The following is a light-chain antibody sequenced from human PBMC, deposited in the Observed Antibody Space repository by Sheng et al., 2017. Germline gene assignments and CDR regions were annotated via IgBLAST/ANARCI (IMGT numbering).Light chain of an antibody. V-gene: IGLV3-21*02. J-gene: IGLJ3*02. CDR1: NIGSKS. Sequence: SYVLTQPPSVSVAPGQTASITCGGNNIGSKSVHWYQQKPGKAPVLVVYADSDRPSGIPERFSGSNSGNTATLTISRVEAGDEADYYCQVWDSSSDPWVFGGGTKLTVL. CDR3: QVWDSSSDPWV. CDR2: ADS.